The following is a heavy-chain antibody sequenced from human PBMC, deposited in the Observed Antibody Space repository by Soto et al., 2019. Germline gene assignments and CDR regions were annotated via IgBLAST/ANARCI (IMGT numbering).Heavy chain of an antibody. Sequence: SVKVSCKASGGTFSSYAISWVRQAPGQGLEWMGGIIPIFGTANYAQKFQGRVTITADKSTSTAYMELSSLRSEDTAVYYCATLSKGTYYYYGMDVWGQGTTVTVSS. V-gene: IGHV1-69*06. CDR1: GGTFSSYA. CDR3: ATLSKGTYYYYGMDV. CDR2: IIPIFGTA. J-gene: IGHJ6*02.